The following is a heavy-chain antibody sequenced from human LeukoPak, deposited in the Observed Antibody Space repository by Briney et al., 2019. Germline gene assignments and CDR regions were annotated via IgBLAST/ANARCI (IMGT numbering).Heavy chain of an antibody. D-gene: IGHD1-26*01. J-gene: IGHJ3*01. CDR2: IYYSGNT. CDR1: RGSISGHY. Sequence: SETLSLTCTVSRGSISGHYWSWIRQSPGKGLEWIGNIYYSGNTNYNPSLKSRVTISIDTSRIHFSLHLSSVTAADTAVYYCARTRYSGSHNSAFDLWGQGTVVTVSS. V-gene: IGHV4-59*08. CDR3: ARTRYSGSHNSAFDL.